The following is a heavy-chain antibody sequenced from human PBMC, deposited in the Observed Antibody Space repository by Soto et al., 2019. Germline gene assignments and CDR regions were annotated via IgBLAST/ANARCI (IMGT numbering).Heavy chain of an antibody. CDR1: GFTFSGSA. D-gene: IGHD3-10*01. CDR2: IRSKANSYAT. Sequence: EVQLVESGGGLVQPGGSLKLSCAASGFTFSGSAMHWVRQASGKGLEWVGRIRSKANSYATAYAASVKGRVTISRDDSKSTAYLQMNSLKTEDTAVYYCTSHYGSGSSSIWGQGTMVTVSS. V-gene: IGHV3-73*02. J-gene: IGHJ3*02. CDR3: TSHYGSGSSSI.